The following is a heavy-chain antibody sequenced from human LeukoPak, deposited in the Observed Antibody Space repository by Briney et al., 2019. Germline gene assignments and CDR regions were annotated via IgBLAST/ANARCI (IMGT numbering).Heavy chain of an antibody. CDR1: GFTFGTYW. D-gene: IGHD4-11*01. CDR3: ARAINYNFDY. CDR2: INPDGSAT. Sequence: GGSLRLSCAASGFTFGTYWMTWVRQAPGKGLEWVANINPDGSATYHVDSVKGRFTISRDNAKNSLYLQMISLRAEDTAVYYCARAINYNFDYWGRGTLVTVSS. V-gene: IGHV3-7*04. J-gene: IGHJ4*02.